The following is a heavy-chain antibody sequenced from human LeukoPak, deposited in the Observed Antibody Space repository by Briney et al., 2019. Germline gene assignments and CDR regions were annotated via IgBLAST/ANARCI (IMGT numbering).Heavy chain of an antibody. CDR1: GFTFSSYW. V-gene: IGHV3-74*01. D-gene: IGHD3-22*01. Sequence: GESLRLSCAASGFTFSSYWMHWVRQAPGKGLVWVSCIKSDGSTNYADSVKGRFTISRDNAKNAVSLQMNSLRAEDTGVYYCARAPSEIGGYYPEYFRHWGQGTLVTVSS. CDR2: IKSDGST. CDR3: ARAPSEIGGYYPEYFRH. J-gene: IGHJ1*01.